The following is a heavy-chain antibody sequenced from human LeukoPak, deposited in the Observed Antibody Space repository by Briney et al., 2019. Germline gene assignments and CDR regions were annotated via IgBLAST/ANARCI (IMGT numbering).Heavy chain of an antibody. D-gene: IGHD3-10*01. Sequence: SETLPLTCTVSGGSISLYYWSWIRQPPGKGLEWIGYFYDTRSPKYNPSLERRVTISVDMSRNQFSLNLTSVTAADTAVYYCARGRGSLTYWGQGTLATVSS. CDR2: FYDTRSP. CDR1: GGSISLYY. J-gene: IGHJ4*02. V-gene: IGHV4-59*01. CDR3: ARGRGSLTY.